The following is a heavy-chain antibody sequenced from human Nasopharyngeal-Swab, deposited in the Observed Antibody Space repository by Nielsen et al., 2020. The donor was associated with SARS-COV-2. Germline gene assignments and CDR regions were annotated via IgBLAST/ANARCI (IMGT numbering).Heavy chain of an antibody. Sequence: SETLSLTCTVSGGSISSYYWSWIRQPPGKGLEWIGYIYYSGSTYYNPSLKSRVTISVDTSKNQFSLKLSSVTAADTAVYYCARDDHYGGAFDIWGQGTMVTVSS. CDR1: GGSISSYY. CDR2: IYYSGST. V-gene: IGHV4-59*12. D-gene: IGHD4-17*01. CDR3: ARDDHYGGAFDI. J-gene: IGHJ3*02.